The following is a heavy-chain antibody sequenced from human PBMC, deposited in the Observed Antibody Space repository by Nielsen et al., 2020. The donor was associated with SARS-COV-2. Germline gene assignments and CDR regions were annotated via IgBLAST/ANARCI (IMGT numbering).Heavy chain of an antibody. J-gene: IGHJ6*03. CDR1: GFTFSSHG. D-gene: IGHD1-14*01. CDR3: ARDITTWGEYYMDV. CDR2: LWYDGSNK. Sequence: GESLNISCAASGFTFSSHGMHWVRQAPGKGLEWVAVLWYDGSNKYYADSMKGRFTISRDNSKNTLYLQMNSLRVEDTAVYYCARDITTWGEYYMDVWGKGTTVTVSS. V-gene: IGHV3-33*01.